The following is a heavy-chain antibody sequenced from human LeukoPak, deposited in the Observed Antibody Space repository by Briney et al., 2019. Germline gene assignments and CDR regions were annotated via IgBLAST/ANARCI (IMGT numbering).Heavy chain of an antibody. CDR1: GYTFTGYY. D-gene: IGHD3-10*01. V-gene: IGHV1-2*02. CDR2: INPNSGGT. J-gene: IGHJ3*02. CDR3: AGPNAPILWFGEYSLTAFDI. Sequence: ASVKVSCKASGYTFTGYYVHWVRQAPGQGLEWMGWINPNSGGTNYAQKFQGRVTMTRDTSISTAYMELSRLRSDDTAVYYCAGPNAPILWFGEYSLTAFDIWGQGTMVTVSS.